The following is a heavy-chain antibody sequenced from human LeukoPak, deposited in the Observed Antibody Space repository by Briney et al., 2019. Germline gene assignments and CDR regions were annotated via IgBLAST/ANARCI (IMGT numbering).Heavy chain of an antibody. CDR1: GYTFTGYY. D-gene: IGHD4-17*01. V-gene: IGHV1-2*02. CDR2: INPNSGGT. CDR3: AREHMTRVTLDY. J-gene: IGHJ4*02. Sequence: ASVKVSCKASGYTFTGYYMHWVRQAPGQGLEWMGWINPNSGGTNYAQKFQGRVTMTGDTSISTAYMELSRLRSDDTAVYYCAREHMTRVTLDYWGQGTLVTVSS.